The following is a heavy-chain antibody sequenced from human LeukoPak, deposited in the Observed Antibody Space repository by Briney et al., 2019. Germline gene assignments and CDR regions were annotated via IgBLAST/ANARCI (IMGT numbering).Heavy chain of an antibody. CDR2: FGISGTI. V-gene: IGHV3-69-1*01. CDR1: GFTVSTYD. D-gene: IGHD5-18*01. CDR3: AGYGFYPY. Sequence: TTGGSLRLSCAASGFTVSTYDMHWVRQAPGGGPEWIAYFGISGTIYYADSVRGRFTISRDSAKNSLHLEMNSLRVDDTAIYYCAGYGFYPYWGQGTPVTVSS. J-gene: IGHJ4*02.